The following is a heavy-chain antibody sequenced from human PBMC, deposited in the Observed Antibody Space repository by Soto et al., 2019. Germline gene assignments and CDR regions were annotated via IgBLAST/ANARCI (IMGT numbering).Heavy chain of an antibody. J-gene: IGHJ4*02. CDR2: INHSGST. CDR1: GGSFSGYY. CDR3: AREWTYYDILTGYSTYYFDY. V-gene: IGHV4-34*01. Sequence: PSETLSLTCAVYGGSFSGYYWSWIRQPPGKGLEWIGEINHSGSTNYNPSLKSRVTISVDTSKNQFSLKLSSVTAADTAVYYCAREWTYYDILTGYSTYYFDYWGQGTLVTVS. D-gene: IGHD3-9*01.